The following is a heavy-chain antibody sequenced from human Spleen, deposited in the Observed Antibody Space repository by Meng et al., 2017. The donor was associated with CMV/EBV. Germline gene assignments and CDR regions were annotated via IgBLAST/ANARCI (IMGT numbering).Heavy chain of an antibody. CDR3: ARGPPTSGFDY. Sequence: ASVKVSCKASGGTFKNYTISWVRQATGQGLEWMGWMNPNSDNTGYTQKFQGRVTMTTNTSTSTVYMELSSLTSEDTAVYYCARGPPTSGFDYWGRGTLVTVSS. CDR2: MNPNSDNT. CDR1: GGTFKNYT. J-gene: IGHJ4*02. D-gene: IGHD2-15*01. V-gene: IGHV1-8*01.